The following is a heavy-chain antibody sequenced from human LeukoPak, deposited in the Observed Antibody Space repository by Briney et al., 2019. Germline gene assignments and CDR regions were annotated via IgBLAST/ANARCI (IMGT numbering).Heavy chain of an antibody. CDR3: ARGGGYYPIDY. V-gene: IGHV3-53*01. D-gene: IGHD2-15*01. CDR1: GFTVNSNY. CDR2: LYSDGRT. Sequence: GGSLRLSCAASGFTVNSNYMNWVRQAPGKGLEWVSVLYSDGRTYYADSVKGRFAISRDTSKNTLYLQVNSLRAEDTAVYYCARGGGYYPIDYWGQGTLVTVSS. J-gene: IGHJ4*02.